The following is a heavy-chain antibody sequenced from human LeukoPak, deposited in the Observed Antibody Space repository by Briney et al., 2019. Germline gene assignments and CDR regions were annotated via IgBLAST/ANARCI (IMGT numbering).Heavy chain of an antibody. Sequence: ASVKVSCKASGGTFSSYAISWVRQAPGQGLEWMGGIIPIFGTANYAQKFQGRVTITADESTSTAYMELSSLRSEDTAVYYCARALAVAGGYYYYGMDVWGQETTVTVSS. CDR2: IIPIFGTA. CDR1: GGTFSSYA. D-gene: IGHD6-19*01. J-gene: IGHJ6*02. V-gene: IGHV1-69*13. CDR3: ARALAVAGGYYYYGMDV.